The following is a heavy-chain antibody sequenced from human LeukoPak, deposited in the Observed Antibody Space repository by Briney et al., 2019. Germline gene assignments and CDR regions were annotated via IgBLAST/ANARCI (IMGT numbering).Heavy chain of an antibody. Sequence: VASVKVSCKASGGTFSSYAISWVRQAPGQGLEWMGGIIPIFGTANYAQKFQGRVTITADESTSTAYMELSSLRSEDTAVYYCATVRVYSGSYYRYAFDIWGQGTMVTVSS. J-gene: IGHJ3*02. CDR1: GGTFSSYA. V-gene: IGHV1-69*13. CDR3: ATVRVYSGSYYRYAFDI. D-gene: IGHD1-26*01. CDR2: IIPIFGTA.